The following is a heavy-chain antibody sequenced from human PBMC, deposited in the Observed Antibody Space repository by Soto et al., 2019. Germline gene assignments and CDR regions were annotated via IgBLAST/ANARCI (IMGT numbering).Heavy chain of an antibody. Sequence: AGGSLRLSCAASGFTFSSYSMNWVRQAPGKGLEWVSSISSSSSYIYYADSVKGRFTISRDNAKNSLYLQMNSLRAEDTAVYYCARLTGATEYYYYGMDVWGQGTTVTVSS. CDR2: ISSSSSYI. CDR3: ARLTGATEYYYYGMDV. D-gene: IGHD1-20*01. J-gene: IGHJ6*02. CDR1: GFTFSSYS. V-gene: IGHV3-21*01.